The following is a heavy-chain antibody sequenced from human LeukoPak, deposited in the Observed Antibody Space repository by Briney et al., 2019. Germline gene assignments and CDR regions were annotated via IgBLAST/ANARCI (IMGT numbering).Heavy chain of an antibody. J-gene: IGHJ4*02. CDR1: GGSIRSYF. Sequence: SETLSLTCSVSGGSIRSYFWSWIRQPAGKGLEWIGYIDDSGNTKYNPSLKNRVTMSRDTSKNQVSLKLTSVTTADTAVYYCARDLYDHDSSGYYEFWGQGTLVTVSS. V-gene: IGHV4-59*01. D-gene: IGHD3-22*01. CDR2: IDDSGNT. CDR3: ARDLYDHDSSGYYEF.